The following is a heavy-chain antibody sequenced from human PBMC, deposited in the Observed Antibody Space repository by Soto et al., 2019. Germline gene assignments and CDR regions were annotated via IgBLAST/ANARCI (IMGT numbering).Heavy chain of an antibody. V-gene: IGHV4-31*03. J-gene: IGHJ4*02. CDR3: ARDRYYSRPSRFDY. Sequence: QVQLQESGPGLVKPSETLSLTCTVSGASINSVGYYWTWIRQHPGKGLEWIGHIFYTGNTDYSPSLRSRLTISVDTSKNQFSLKLSSVTAADTAVYYCARDRYYSRPSRFDYWGQGTLVTVSS. CDR2: IFYTGNT. D-gene: IGHD2-15*01. CDR1: GASINSVGYY.